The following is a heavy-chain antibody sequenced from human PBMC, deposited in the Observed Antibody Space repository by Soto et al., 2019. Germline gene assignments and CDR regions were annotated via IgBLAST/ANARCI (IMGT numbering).Heavy chain of an antibody. CDR1: GGTFNKYA. CDR2: ITPLFGTP. J-gene: IGHJ4*02. D-gene: IGHD1-26*01. CDR3: ARDLAKGGGSAGFDY. V-gene: IGHV1-69*06. Sequence: SVKVSCKASGGTFNKYAIDWVRQAPGQGLEWMGGITPLFGTPNYAQRFQGRVTMTWDTSISTAYMALTRLRSDDTAVYYCARDLAKGGGSAGFDYWGQGTLVTVSS.